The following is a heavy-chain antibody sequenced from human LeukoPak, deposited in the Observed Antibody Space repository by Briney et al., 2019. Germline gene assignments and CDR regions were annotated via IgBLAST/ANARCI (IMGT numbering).Heavy chain of an antibody. CDR2: VSGDGGDK. CDR3: ARDPSHCSSTHCCVCSPLYYYYPMDG. D-gene: IGHD2-2*01. CDR1: GFTFSSFV. V-gene: IGHV3-30*04. Sequence: RGSLRVSCAASGFTFSSFVMHWVRQAPGKGLEWVALVSGDGGDKYYAESVKGRFTISRDNSKNTLDVQMISLRAEDTAVYYCARDPSHCSSTHCCVCSPLYYYYPMDGRGQGTTVTVS. J-gene: IGHJ6*02.